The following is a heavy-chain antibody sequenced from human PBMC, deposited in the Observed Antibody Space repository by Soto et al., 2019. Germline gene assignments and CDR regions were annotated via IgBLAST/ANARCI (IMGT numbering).Heavy chain of an antibody. CDR3: ARDRGIAAPGTDFDS. CDR2: IWYDGSNK. CDR1: GFTFSSYG. V-gene: IGHV3-33*01. Sequence: QVQLVESGGGVVQPGRSLRLSCAASGFTFSSYGMHWVRQAPGKGLEWVAVIWYDGSNKYYADSVKGRFTISRDNSKNTLYRQRTSLRAEDTAVYYCARDRGIAAPGTDFDSWGQGTLVTVPS. J-gene: IGHJ4*02. D-gene: IGHD6-13*01.